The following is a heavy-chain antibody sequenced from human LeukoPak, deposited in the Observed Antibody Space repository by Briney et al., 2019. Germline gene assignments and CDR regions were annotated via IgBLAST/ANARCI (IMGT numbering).Heavy chain of an antibody. CDR1: GYTFTSYD. D-gene: IGHD6-6*01. V-gene: IGHV1-8*01. Sequence: ASVKVSCKASGYTFTSYDINWVRQATGQGLEWMGWMNPNSGNTGYAQKFQGRVTMTRNTSISTAYMELSSLRSEDTAVYYCARRDSSSGYYYYYMDVWGQGTTVTVSS. CDR2: MNPNSGNT. CDR3: ARRDSSSGYYYYYMDV. J-gene: IGHJ6*03.